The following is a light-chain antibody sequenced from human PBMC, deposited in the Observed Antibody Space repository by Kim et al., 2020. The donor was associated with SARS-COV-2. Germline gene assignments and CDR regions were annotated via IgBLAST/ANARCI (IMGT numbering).Light chain of an antibody. V-gene: IGLV2-8*01. CDR2: EVG. CDR1: TSDVGGYTF. J-gene: IGLJ2*01. CDR3: SSYAGSNTLV. Sequence: GQSVAVSCTGTTSDVGGYTFVSGYHQHPGRAPNLMIYEVGKRPSGVPDRFSGSKSGNAASLTVSGLRAEDESDYYCSSYAGSNTLVFGGGAQLTVL.